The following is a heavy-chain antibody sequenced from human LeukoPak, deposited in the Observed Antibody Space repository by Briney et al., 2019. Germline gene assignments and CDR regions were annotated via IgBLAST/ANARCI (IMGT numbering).Heavy chain of an antibody. CDR1: GGSFGNYY. V-gene: IGHV4-34*01. Sequence: PSETLSLTCAVYGGSFGNYYWGWIRQPPGKGLERIGEVNHSGGTTYNPSLTTRVTILLDTSKNQFSLKLNSLTAADTAVYYCARSGTYLYSSTHDSWGQGTLITVSS. J-gene: IGHJ4*02. CDR2: VNHSGGT. CDR3: ARSGTYLYSSTHDS. D-gene: IGHD6-19*01.